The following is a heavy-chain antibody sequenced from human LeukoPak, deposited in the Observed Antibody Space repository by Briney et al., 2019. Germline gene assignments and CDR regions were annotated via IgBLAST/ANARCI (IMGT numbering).Heavy chain of an antibody. Sequence: GESLKISCKGSGYSFTNYWIGWVRQMSGKGLEWMGVIYPGDSDTRYRPAFQGQVNISADKSISTTCLQWRSLKASDTAMYYCARRYSGSYLVDYWGQGTLVIVSS. CDR3: ARRYSGSYLVDY. CDR2: IYPGDSDT. V-gene: IGHV5-51*01. J-gene: IGHJ4*02. CDR1: GYSFTNYW. D-gene: IGHD1-26*01.